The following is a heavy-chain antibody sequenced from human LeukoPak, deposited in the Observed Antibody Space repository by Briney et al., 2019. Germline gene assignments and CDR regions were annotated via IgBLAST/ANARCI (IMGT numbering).Heavy chain of an antibody. D-gene: IGHD3-10*01. Sequence: ASVKVSCKPSGYTFTNYGFSWVRQAPGQGLEWMGWISSYNGNAAYAQKFLGRVTMTTDTSTSTAYMDLRSLRPDDTAVYYCARESLHKWFGELFWGQGTLVTVSS. CDR3: ARESLHKWFGELF. CDR1: GYTFTNYG. V-gene: IGHV1-18*01. CDR2: ISSYNGNA. J-gene: IGHJ4*02.